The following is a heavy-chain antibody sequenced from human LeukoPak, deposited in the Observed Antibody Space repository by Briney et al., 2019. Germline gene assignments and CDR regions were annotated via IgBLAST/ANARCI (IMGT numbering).Heavy chain of an antibody. J-gene: IGHJ6*02. CDR1: GGSISSYY. D-gene: IGHD3-9*01. CDR3: ARVRGYYDILTGYYYYYGMDV. Sequence: SETLSLTCTVSGGSISSYYWSWIRQPPGKGLEWIGYIYYSGSTNYNPSLKSRVTISVDTSKNQLSLKLSSVTAADTAVYYCARVRGYYDILTGYYYYYGMDVWGQGTTVTVSS. V-gene: IGHV4-59*01. CDR2: IYYSGST.